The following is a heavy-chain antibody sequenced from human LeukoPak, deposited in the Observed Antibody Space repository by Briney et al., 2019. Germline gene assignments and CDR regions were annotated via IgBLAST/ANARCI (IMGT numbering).Heavy chain of an antibody. CDR2: ITGSSSYI. CDR3: ASGFSSSPYFDY. D-gene: IGHD6-6*01. V-gene: IGHV3-21*01. Sequence: GGSLRLSCAASGFTVSSYYMTWVRQAPGKGLEWVSFITGSSSYIYYTDSVKGRFTISRDNAKNLLFLQMNSLRDEDTAVYYCASGFSSSPYFDYWGQGTLVTVSS. J-gene: IGHJ4*02. CDR1: GFTVSSYY.